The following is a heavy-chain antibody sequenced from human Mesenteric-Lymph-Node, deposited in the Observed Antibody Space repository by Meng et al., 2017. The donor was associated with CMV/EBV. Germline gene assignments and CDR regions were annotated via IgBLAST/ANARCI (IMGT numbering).Heavy chain of an antibody. D-gene: IGHD5-18*01. J-gene: IGHJ4*02. CDR1: GGSISSYY. Sequence: GSLRLSCTVSGGSISSYYWSWIRQPPGKGLEWIGYIYYSGSTNYNPSLKSRVTISVDTSKNQFSLKLSSVTAADTAVYYCARGSAMVTLALDYWGQGTLVTVSS. CDR3: ARGSAMVTLALDY. CDR2: IYYSGST. V-gene: IGHV4-59*01.